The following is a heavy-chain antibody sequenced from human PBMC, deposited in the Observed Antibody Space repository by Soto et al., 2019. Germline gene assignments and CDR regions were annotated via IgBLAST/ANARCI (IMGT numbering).Heavy chain of an antibody. CDR1: GYTFTSYY. D-gene: IGHD3-9*01. V-gene: IGHV1-46*01. Sequence: GASVKVSCKASGYTFTSYYMHWVRQAPGQGLEWMGIINPSGGSTSYAQKFQGRVTMTRDTSTSTVYMELSSLRSEDTAVYYCAREGDLTGRIYYYYYGMDVWGQGTTVTVSS. CDR3: AREGDLTGRIYYYYYGMDV. CDR2: INPSGGST. J-gene: IGHJ6*02.